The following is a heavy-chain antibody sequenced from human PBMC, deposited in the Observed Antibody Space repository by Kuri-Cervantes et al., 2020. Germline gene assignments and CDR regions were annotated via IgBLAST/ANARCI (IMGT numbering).Heavy chain of an antibody. Sequence: ASVKVSCKASGYTFTSYGISWVRQAPGQGLEWMGWISAYNGNTKYSQNFQGRVTMTRDTSATTAYMELSGLRSEDTAVYYCARGGDIIVQPGARTFDPWGQGTLVTVSS. CDR1: GYTFTSYG. J-gene: IGHJ5*02. CDR2: ISAYNGNT. D-gene: IGHD2-2*01. V-gene: IGHV1-18*04. CDR3: ARGGDIIVQPGARTFDP.